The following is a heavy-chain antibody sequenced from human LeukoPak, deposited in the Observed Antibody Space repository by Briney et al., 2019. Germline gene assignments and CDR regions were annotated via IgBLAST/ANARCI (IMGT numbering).Heavy chain of an antibody. CDR2: ISESGTGT. CDR1: RLTFSSYA. V-gene: IGHV3-23*01. Sequence: PGGSLRLSCAASRLTFSSYAMSWVRQAPGRGLEWVSAISESGTGTYYAEAVKGRFTISRDNSMNTLSLQMNSLRAEDTAIYYCAKDIAQGYTYGSIEQDYWGQGTLVTVSS. CDR3: AKDIAQGYTYGSIEQDY. D-gene: IGHD5-18*01. J-gene: IGHJ4*02.